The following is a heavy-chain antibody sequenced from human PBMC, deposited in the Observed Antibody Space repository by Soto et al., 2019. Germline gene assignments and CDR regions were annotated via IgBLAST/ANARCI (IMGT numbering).Heavy chain of an antibody. CDR2: IYYSGST. CDR3: ARHGTGSGSYYRNYYYYGMDV. J-gene: IGHJ6*02. CDR1: GGSISSSSYY. V-gene: IGHV4-39*01. D-gene: IGHD3-10*01. Sequence: SETLSLTCTVSGGSISSSSYYWGWIRQPPGKGLEWIGSIYYSGSTYYNPSPKSRVTISVDTSKNQFSLKLSSVTAADTAVYYCARHGTGSGSYYRNYYYYGMDVWGQGTTVTVSS.